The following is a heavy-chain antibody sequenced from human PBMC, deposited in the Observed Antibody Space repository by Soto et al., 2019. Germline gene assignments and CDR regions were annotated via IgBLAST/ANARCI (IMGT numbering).Heavy chain of an antibody. V-gene: IGHV1-18*04. CDR2: ISTNSGHT. J-gene: IGHJ4*02. CDR1: GYTFTNYG. D-gene: IGHD3-10*01. Sequence: QVQLVQSGTEVKKPGASVKVSCKASGYTFTNYGITWVRQAPGQGLELMGWISTNSGHTDYAQKFRGRVTMTTDRSQSHAYIDPRRLRSDDTGGYYCAREEYRAVDHWGQGTLVTVSS. CDR3: AREEYRAVDH.